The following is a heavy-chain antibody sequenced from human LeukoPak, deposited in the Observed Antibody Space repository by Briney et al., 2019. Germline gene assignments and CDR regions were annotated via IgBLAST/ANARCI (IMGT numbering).Heavy chain of an antibody. CDR3: ASSAYYSASGNYPAFHI. D-gene: IGHD3-10*01. CDR1: GYTLTELS. CDR2: FDPEDGET. Sequence: GASVTVSCKVSGYTLTELSMHWVRQAPGKGLEWMGGFDPEDGETIYAQKFQGRVTMTEDTSTDTAYMELSSLRSEDTAVYYCASSAYYSASGNYPAFHIWGQGTMVTVSS. J-gene: IGHJ3*02. V-gene: IGHV1-24*01.